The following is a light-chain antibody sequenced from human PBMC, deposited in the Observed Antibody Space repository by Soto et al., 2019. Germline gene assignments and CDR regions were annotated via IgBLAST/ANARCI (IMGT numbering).Light chain of an antibody. CDR3: HQYGISTPT. CDR1: QSVSGSD. CDR2: GVS. Sequence: PGNQSLARGERATLSCMASQSVSGSDLAWYQQKPGQAPRLLISGVSNRATGTPDRFSGSGSGTDFTLTISSLEPDDFAVFYCHQYGISTPTFGTGTKVDIK. V-gene: IGKV3-20*01. J-gene: IGKJ1*01.